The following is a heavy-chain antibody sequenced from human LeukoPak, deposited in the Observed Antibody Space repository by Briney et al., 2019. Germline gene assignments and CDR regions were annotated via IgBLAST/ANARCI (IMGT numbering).Heavy chain of an antibody. J-gene: IGHJ4*02. CDR2: ISSSSSTI. CDR3: ARDRRDATIGY. V-gene: IGHV3-48*01. Sequence: PGGSLRLSCAASGFTFGSYSMNWVRQAPGKGLEWVSYISSSSSTIYYADSVKGRFTISRDNAKNSLHLQMNSLRAEDTAVYYCARDRRDATIGYWGQGTLVTVSS. D-gene: IGHD5-24*01. CDR1: GFTFGSYS.